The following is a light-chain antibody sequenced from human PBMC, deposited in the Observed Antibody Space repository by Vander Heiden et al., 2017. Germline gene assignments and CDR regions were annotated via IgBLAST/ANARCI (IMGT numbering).Light chain of an antibody. CDR2: KAS. CDR1: QPINYY. CDR3: QQFHSFPVT. Sequence: DIQMTQSPSTLSASVGDRVAITCRASQPINYYLAWYQQKPGKAPKFLIYKASSLESGLPSRFSGSGSGTEFTLTINSLQPDDFATYYCQQFHSFPVTFGQGTKVEIK. V-gene: IGKV1-5*03. J-gene: IGKJ1*01.